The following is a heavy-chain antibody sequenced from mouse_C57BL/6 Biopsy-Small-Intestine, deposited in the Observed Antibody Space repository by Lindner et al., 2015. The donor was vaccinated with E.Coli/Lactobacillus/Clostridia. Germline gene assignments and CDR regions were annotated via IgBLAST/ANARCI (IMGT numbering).Heavy chain of an antibody. V-gene: IGHV5-17*01. D-gene: IGHD2-2*01. Sequence: VQLQESGGGLVKPGGSLKLSCAASGFTFSDYGMHWVCQAPEKGLEWVAYISSGSSTIYYADTVKGRFTISRDNAKNTLFLQMTSLRSEDTAMYYCASNGYYYAMDYWGQGTSVTVSS. CDR3: ASNGYYYAMDY. CDR1: GFTFSDYG. J-gene: IGHJ4*01. CDR2: ISSGSSTI.